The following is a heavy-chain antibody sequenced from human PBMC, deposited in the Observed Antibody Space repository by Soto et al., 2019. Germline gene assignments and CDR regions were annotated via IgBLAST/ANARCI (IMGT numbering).Heavy chain of an antibody. D-gene: IGHD6-19*01. CDR1: GFTFSSYG. CDR3: ARGHSSGWWDYYYYYGMDV. V-gene: IGHV3-33*01. CDR2: IWYDGSNK. J-gene: IGHJ6*02. Sequence: GGSLRLSCAASGFTFSSYGMHWVRQAPGKGLEWVAVIWYDGSNKYYADSVKGRFTISRDNSKNTLYLQMNSLRAKDTAVYYCARGHSSGWWDYYYYYGMDVWGQGTTVTVSS.